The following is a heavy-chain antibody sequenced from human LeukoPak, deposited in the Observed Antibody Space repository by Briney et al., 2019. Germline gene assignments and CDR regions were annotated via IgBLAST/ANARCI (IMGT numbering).Heavy chain of an antibody. CDR2: INWSGGST. D-gene: IGHD2-2*01. Sequence: AGSLRLSCTASGLAVDEHGMGWVRQVPGKGLEWVSGINWSGGSTGYSDPVRGRFTISRDNAKNSLYLQMDSLRAEDTALYYCARAPITSPFYFDCWGQGTLVTVSS. CDR1: GLAVDEHG. J-gene: IGHJ4*02. CDR3: ARAPITSPFYFDC. V-gene: IGHV3-20*04.